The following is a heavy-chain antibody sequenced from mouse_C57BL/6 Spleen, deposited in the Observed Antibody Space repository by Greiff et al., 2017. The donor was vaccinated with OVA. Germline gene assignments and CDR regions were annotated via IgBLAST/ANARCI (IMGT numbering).Heavy chain of an antibody. CDR3: ARHLTRYFDV. J-gene: IGHJ1*03. CDR2: ISDGGSYT. CDR1: GFTFSSYA. Sequence: EVKVVESGGGLVKPGGSLKLSCAASGFTFSSYAMSWVRQTPEKRLEWVATISDGGSYTYYPDNVKGRFTISRDNAKNNLYLQMSHLKSEDTAMYYCARHLTRYFDVWGTGTTVTVSS. V-gene: IGHV5-4*03.